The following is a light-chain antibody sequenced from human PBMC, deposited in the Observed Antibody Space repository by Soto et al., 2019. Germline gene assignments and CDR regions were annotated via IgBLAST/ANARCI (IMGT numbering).Light chain of an antibody. V-gene: IGLV2-14*01. J-gene: IGLJ3*02. Sequence: QSALTQPASVSGSPGQSITISCTGTTSDVGRYNYVSWHQQHPGKAPKLLIFDVSNRPSGVSDRFSGSKSGNTASLTISGLKAEDEADYYCNSYTTGTTWVFGGGTKLTV. CDR2: DVS. CDR1: TSDVGRYNY. CDR3: NSYTTGTTWV.